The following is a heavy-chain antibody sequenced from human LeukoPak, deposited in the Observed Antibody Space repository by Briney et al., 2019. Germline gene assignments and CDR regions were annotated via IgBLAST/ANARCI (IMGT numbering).Heavy chain of an antibody. D-gene: IGHD1-26*01. Sequence: GGSLRLSCAASGFPFSSYAMYWVRQAPGKGLVWVSRVHGDGNNIGYADSVKGRFTIFRDNAKNSLHLQMNSLRGEDTAVYYCARVDWELLDGDFDYWGQGTLVTVSA. CDR1: GFPFSSYA. CDR3: ARVDWELLDGDFDY. CDR2: VHGDGNNI. J-gene: IGHJ4*02. V-gene: IGHV3-74*01.